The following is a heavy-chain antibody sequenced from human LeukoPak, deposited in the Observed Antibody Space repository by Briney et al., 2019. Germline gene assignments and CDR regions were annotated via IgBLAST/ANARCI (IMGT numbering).Heavy chain of an antibody. CDR1: GFTFSSYW. CDR2: IKQDGSEK. CDR3: ARDRNSGYDWYFDY. D-gene: IGHD5-12*01. Sequence: GGSLRPSCAASGFTFSSYWMSWVRQAPGKGLEWVAKIKQDGSEKYYVDSVKGRFTISRDNAKNSLYLQMNSLRAEDTAVYYCARDRNSGYDWYFDYWGQGTLVTVSS. J-gene: IGHJ4*02. V-gene: IGHV3-7*01.